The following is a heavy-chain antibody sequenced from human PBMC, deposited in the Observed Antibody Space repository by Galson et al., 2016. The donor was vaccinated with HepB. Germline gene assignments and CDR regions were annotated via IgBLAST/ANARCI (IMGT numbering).Heavy chain of an antibody. CDR3: ARGDFPLSFFDY. Sequence: SLRLSCAASGFTFNNYAMHWVRQAPGKGLEWVAVISFDGNSKYYADSVKGRFTISRDSSKSTLYLQMNSLRIEDTAIYYCARGDFPLSFFDYWGRGSLVTVSS. V-gene: IGHV3-30-3*01. CDR2: ISFDGNSK. J-gene: IGHJ4*02. D-gene: IGHD3-10*01. CDR1: GFTFNNYA.